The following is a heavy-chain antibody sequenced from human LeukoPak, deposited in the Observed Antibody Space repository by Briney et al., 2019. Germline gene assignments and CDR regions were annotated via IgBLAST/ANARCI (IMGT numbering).Heavy chain of an antibody. CDR2: MSAYNGNT. V-gene: IGHV1-18*01. D-gene: IGHD6-6*01. CDR3: ARSTFYIAARRNNWFDP. CDR1: GYTFTSYG. J-gene: IGHJ5*02. Sequence: ASVKVSCKASGYTFTSYGISWVRQAPGQGLEWMGWMSAYNGNTNYAQKLQGRVTMTTDTSTSTAYMELRSLRSDDTAVYYCARSTFYIAARRNNWFDPWGQGTLVTVSS.